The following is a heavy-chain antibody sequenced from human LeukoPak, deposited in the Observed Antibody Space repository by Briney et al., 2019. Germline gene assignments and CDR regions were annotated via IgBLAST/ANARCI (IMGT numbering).Heavy chain of an antibody. J-gene: IGHJ5*02. CDR1: GGSISGYY. V-gene: IGHV4-4*07. CDR2: MDTSGHT. CDR3: ARHWSHSVAQFGRSYWFDP. Sequence: PSETLSLTCIVSGGSISGYYWSWLRQPAGKGLEWIGHMDTSGHTNYNSSLMGRVTMSVDTSKNQFSLRLTSVTAADTAVYYCARHWSHSVAQFGRSYWFDPWGQGTLVTVSS. D-gene: IGHD2-15*01.